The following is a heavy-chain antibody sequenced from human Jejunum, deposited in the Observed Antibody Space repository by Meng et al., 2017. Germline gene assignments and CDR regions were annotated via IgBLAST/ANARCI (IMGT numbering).Heavy chain of an antibody. Sequence: GGSLRLSCAASGFTFSSYAMNWVRQAPGKGLEWVSGISGSGTRTDYADSVKGRLTISRDNSKNMLSLQMNSLRAEDTAVYYCAKGYRIVGASQFDYWGQGTLVTVSS. CDR2: ISGSGTRT. V-gene: IGHV3-23*01. CDR1: GFTFSSYA. D-gene: IGHD1-26*01. CDR3: AKGYRIVGASQFDY. J-gene: IGHJ4*02.